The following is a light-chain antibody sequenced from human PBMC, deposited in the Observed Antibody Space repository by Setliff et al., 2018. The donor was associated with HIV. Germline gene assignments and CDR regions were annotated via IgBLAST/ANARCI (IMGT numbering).Light chain of an antibody. J-gene: IGLJ1*01. Sequence: QSALTQPASVSGSPGQSLTISCTGTTSDVGGYNYVSWYQQHPGKAPKLIIYEVRNRPSGVSDRFSGSNSGNTASLTISGLQADDEADYYCSSYAITNTLPFGTGTKVTVL. CDR2: EVR. CDR3: SSYAITNTLP. V-gene: IGLV2-14*01. CDR1: TSDVGGYNY.